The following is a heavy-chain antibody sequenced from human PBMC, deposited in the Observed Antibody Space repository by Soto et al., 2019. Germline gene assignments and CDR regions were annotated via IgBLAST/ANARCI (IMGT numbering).Heavy chain of an antibody. CDR3: ARGDYYDSSGYSNWFDP. J-gene: IGHJ5*02. CDR2: INPNSGGT. D-gene: IGHD3-22*01. CDR1: GYTFTGYY. V-gene: IGHV1-2*04. Sequence: ASVKVSCKASGYTFTGYYMHWVRQAPGQGLEWMGWINPNSGGTNYAQKFQGWVTMTRDTSISTAYMELSRLRSDDTAVYYCARGDYYDSSGYSNWFDPWGQGTLVTVSS.